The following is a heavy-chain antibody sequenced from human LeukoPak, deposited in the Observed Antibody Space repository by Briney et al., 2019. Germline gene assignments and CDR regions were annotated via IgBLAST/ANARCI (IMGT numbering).Heavy chain of an antibody. V-gene: IGHV3-7*01. CDR2: IDQDGSAT. J-gene: IGHJ4*02. CDR1: GFTFSGYW. Sequence: GGSLRLSCAASGFTFSGYWMSWLRQAPGKGLEWVANIDQDGSATYYVDSVKGRFTISRDNAKSSLYLQMSSLRAEDTAVYYCARNPAKVVPAVYWGQGTLVTVSS. CDR3: ARNPAKVVPAVY. D-gene: IGHD2-2*01.